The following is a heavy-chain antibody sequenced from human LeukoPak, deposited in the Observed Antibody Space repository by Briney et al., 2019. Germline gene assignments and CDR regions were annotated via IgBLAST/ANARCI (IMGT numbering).Heavy chain of an antibody. CDR2: ISSSSSYT. D-gene: IGHD1-26*01. J-gene: IGHJ5*02. Sequence: PGGSLRLSCAASGFTFSDYYMSWIRQAPGKGLEWVSYISSSSSYTNYADSVKGRFTISRDNAKNSLYLRMNSLRAEDTAVYYCVTVGMTSIWSYLRFDPRGQGTLVSVSS. V-gene: IGHV3-11*06. CDR3: VTVGMTSIWSYLRFDP. CDR1: GFTFSDYY.